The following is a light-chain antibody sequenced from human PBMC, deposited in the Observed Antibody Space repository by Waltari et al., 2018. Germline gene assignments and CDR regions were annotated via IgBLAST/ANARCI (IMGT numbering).Light chain of an antibody. CDR2: AAS. CDR1: QSISSY. CDR3: QQSYSILPENA. V-gene: IGKV1-39*01. J-gene: IGKJ2*01. Sequence: DIQMTQSPSSLSASVGDRVTITCRASQSISSYLSWYQQTPGKAPKLLIYAASSLQSGVPSRFSGSGSGTDFTLTISSLQPEDFATYYCQQSYSILPENAFGQGTKLEI.